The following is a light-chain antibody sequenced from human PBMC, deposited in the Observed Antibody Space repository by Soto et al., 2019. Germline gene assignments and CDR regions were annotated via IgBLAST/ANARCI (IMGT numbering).Light chain of an antibody. J-gene: IGLJ1*01. V-gene: IGLV2-8*01. CDR2: DVT. Sequence: QSALTQPPSASGSPGQSVTISCTGTSGDIGGYNYVSWYQQHPGKAPKLIIYDVTKRPSGVPDRFSGSRSANTASPTVSGLQAEDEADYYCASYAGSNNYVFGTGTKVTVL. CDR1: SGDIGGYNY. CDR3: ASYAGSNNYV.